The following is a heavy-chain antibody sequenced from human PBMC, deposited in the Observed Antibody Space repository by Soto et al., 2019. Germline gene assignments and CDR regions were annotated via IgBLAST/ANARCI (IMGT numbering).Heavy chain of an antibody. J-gene: IGHJ4*02. V-gene: IGHV3-53*01. CDR2: IYSGGYT. D-gene: IGHD3-10*01. Sequence: EVQLVESGGGLIQPGGSLRLSCAVSGFTVSNNYMSWVRQAPGKGLEGVSVIYSGGYTAYGDSVKGRFTISRDNSKNKLYLQMNRRRAGDPAVFFWATLRGGGVYWGQGTLVTVSS. CDR3: ATLRGGGVY. CDR1: GFTVSNNY.